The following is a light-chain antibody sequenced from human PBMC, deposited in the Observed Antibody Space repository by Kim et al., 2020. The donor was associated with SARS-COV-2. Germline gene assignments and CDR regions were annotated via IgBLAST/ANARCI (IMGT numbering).Light chain of an antibody. CDR3: GTWDTSLFTVV. CDR2: DNN. V-gene: IGLV1-51*01. CDR1: TSNIGNNY. Sequence: GQKVTISCSGITSNIGNNYVSWYQQLPGTAPKLLIYDNNKRPSGIPDRFSGSKSGTSATLGITGLQAGDEADYFCGTWDTSLFTVVFGGGTKVTVL. J-gene: IGLJ2*01.